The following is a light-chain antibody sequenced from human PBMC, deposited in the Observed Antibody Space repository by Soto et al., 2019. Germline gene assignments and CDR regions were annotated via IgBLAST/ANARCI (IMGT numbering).Light chain of an antibody. J-gene: IGKJ5*01. Sequence: EIVLTQSPAPLSLSPGERATLSCRASQSVSSYLAWYQQKPGQAPRLLIYDASNRATGIPARFSGSGSGTDFTLTISSLEPEDFAVYYCQQRRGTFGQGTRLEIK. CDR1: QSVSSY. CDR3: QQRRGT. CDR2: DAS. V-gene: IGKV3-11*01.